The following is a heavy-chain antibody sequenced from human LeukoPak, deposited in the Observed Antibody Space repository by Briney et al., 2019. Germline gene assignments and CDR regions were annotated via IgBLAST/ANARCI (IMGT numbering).Heavy chain of an antibody. CDR3: ARLPVLRLAVGTTNFDC. CDR1: GGSISSSSYY. Sequence: PSETLSLTCTVSGGSISSSSYYWGWIRQPPGKGLEWIGSIYYSGSTYYNPSLESRVTISVDTSKNQFSLKVRSVTAADTAVYYCARLPVLRLAVGTTNFDCWGQGTLVTVSS. J-gene: IGHJ4*02. CDR2: IYYSGST. D-gene: IGHD1-1*01. V-gene: IGHV4-39*01.